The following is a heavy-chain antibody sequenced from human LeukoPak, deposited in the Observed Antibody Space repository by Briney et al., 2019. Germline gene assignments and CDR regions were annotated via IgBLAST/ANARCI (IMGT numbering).Heavy chain of an antibody. CDR2: ISSSSSYI. J-gene: IGHJ3*02. Sequence: GGSLRLSCAASGFTFSSYSMNWVRQAPGKGLEWVSSISSSSSYIYYADSVKGRFTISRDNAKNSLYLQMSSLRAGDTAVYYCARGIAVAGTRDAFDIWGQGTMVTVSS. D-gene: IGHD6-19*01. CDR1: GFTFSSYS. V-gene: IGHV3-21*01. CDR3: ARGIAVAGTRDAFDI.